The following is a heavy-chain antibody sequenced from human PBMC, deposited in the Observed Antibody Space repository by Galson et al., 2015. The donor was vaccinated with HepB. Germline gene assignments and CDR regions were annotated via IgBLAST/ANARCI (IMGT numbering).Heavy chain of an antibody. CDR1: GFTVSSNY. CDR2: IYSGGGT. V-gene: IGHV3-66*01. J-gene: IGHJ6*02. CDR3: AKDEDCSSTSCYMYYYYGMDV. Sequence: SLRLSCAASGFTVSSNYMSWVRQAPGKGLEWVSVIYSGGGTNYADSVKGRFTISRDNSKNTLYLQMNSLRAEDTAVYYCAKDEDCSSTSCYMYYYYGMDVWGQGTTVTVSS. D-gene: IGHD2-2*02.